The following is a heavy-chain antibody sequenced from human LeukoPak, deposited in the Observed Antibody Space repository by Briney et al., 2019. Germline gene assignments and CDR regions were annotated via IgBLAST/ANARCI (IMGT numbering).Heavy chain of an antibody. CDR1: GFTFSSYA. CDR2: ISYDGSNK. CDR3: ARGGYSGYELDY. V-gene: IGHV3-30-3*01. D-gene: IGHD5-12*01. Sequence: PGGSLRLSCAASGFTFSSYAMHWVRQAPGKGLEWVAVISYDGSNKYYADSVKGRFTSSRDNSKNTLYLQMNSLRAEDTAVYYCARGGYSGYELDYWGQGTLVTVSS. J-gene: IGHJ4*02.